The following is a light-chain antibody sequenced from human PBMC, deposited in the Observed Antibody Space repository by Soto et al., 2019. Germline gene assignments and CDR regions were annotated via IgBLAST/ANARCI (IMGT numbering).Light chain of an antibody. CDR3: MQALQSPLT. Sequence: DMVMTQSPLSLPVTPGEPASISCRSSQSLLHSNGFNYLDWYLQKPGQSPQLLIFLGSNRASGVTDKFSGSGSGTDFTLTISRVEAEDVGVYYCMQALQSPLTFGGGTKVEIK. CDR2: LGS. CDR1: QSLLHSNGFNY. J-gene: IGKJ4*01. V-gene: IGKV2-28*01.